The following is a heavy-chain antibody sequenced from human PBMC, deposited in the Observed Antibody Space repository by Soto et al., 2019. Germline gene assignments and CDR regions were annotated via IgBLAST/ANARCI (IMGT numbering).Heavy chain of an antibody. Sequence: QVQLQESGPGLVKPSETLSLTCTVSGGSISSYYWSWIRQPPGKGLEWIGYIYYSGSTNYNPSLKSRVTISVDTSKNQFSLKLSSVTAADTAVYYCARDMYYYDSSGYPGYWGQGTLVTVSS. CDR1: GGSISSYY. CDR3: ARDMYYYDSSGYPGY. CDR2: IYYSGST. D-gene: IGHD3-22*01. V-gene: IGHV4-59*01. J-gene: IGHJ4*02.